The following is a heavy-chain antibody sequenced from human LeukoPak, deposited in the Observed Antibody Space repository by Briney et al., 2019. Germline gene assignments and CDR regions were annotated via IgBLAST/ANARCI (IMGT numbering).Heavy chain of an antibody. V-gene: IGHV4-39*01. J-gene: IGHJ4*02. CDR1: GDSISSNSYY. CDR2: IYYSGST. D-gene: IGHD6-19*01. CDR3: ARHLESSGLIDY. Sequence: SETLSLTCTVSGDSISSNSYYWGWIRQPPGTGLEWIGSIYYSGSTYYNPSLKSRVTISVDTSKNHFSLKLSSVTAADTAVYYCARHLESSGLIDYWGQGTLVTVSS.